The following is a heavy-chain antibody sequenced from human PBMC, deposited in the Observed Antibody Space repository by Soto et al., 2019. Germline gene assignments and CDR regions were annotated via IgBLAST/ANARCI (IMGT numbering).Heavy chain of an antibody. CDR1: GFTFSGYP. CDR3: ARKSLYSGNDFYFDY. V-gene: IGHV3-23*01. CDR2: INGGGGAT. J-gene: IGHJ4*02. D-gene: IGHD5-12*01. Sequence: VQLLESGGDLVQPGGSLRLSCAASGFTFSGYPMNWVRQAPGKGLEWVSGINGGGGATSYADSVKGRFTISRDNSKNTLHLQMHRLTAEDTAMYFCARKSLYSGNDFYFDYWGQGTLVTVSS.